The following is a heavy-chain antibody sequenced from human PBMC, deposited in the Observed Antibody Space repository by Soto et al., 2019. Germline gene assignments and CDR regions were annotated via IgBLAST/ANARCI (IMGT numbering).Heavy chain of an antibody. D-gene: IGHD6-19*01. V-gene: IGHV1-46*01. CDR1: GYTFTSYY. Sequence: ASVKVSCKASGYTFTSYYMHWVRQAPGQGLEWMGIINPSGGSTSYAQKFQGRVTMTRDTSTSTVYMELSSLRSEDTAVYYCARGSSGWYSVSPYFQHWGQGTLVTVSS. CDR2: INPSGGST. CDR3: ARGSSGWYSVSPYFQH. J-gene: IGHJ1*01.